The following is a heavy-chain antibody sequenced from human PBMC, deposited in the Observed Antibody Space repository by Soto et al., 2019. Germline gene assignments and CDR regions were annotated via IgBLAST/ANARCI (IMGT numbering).Heavy chain of an antibody. Sequence: QLQLQESGSGLVQPSQTLSLTCAVSGGSISGTTYSWSWIRQPPGKGLEWIGYIYDSGNTYYNPCLKVQVSISVERSKGQFSLKLSAVPAADTAVYYCARGQSAAAGHSNVDFWGQGALVSVSS. V-gene: IGHV4-30-2*01. CDR2: IYDSGNT. D-gene: IGHD6-13*01. J-gene: IGHJ4*02. CDR3: ARGQSAAAGHSNVDF. CDR1: GGSISGTTYS.